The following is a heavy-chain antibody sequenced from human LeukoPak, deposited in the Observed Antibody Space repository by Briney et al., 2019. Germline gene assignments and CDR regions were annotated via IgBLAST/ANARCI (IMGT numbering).Heavy chain of an antibody. CDR1: GFTFSSYN. CDR3: ATTSGWLVEAPDY. V-gene: IGHV3-21*01. D-gene: IGHD6-19*01. Sequence: GGSLRLSCAASGFTFSSYNMDWVRQAPGKGLEWVSSISMDGRYIHYTDSVKGRFTISRDNAKNSLYLQMDSLRAEDTAVYYCATTSGWLVEAPDYWGQGTLVTVSS. J-gene: IGHJ4*02. CDR2: ISMDGRYI.